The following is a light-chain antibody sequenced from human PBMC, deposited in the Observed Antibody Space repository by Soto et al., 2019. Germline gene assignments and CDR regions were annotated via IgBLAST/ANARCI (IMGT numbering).Light chain of an antibody. CDR2: GAF. Sequence: PWERATLSCRGRPSVTNYLAWYQQKPGQPPRLLVYGAFNRAAGIPARFSGSGSGTDFTLTISSLEPEDAAVYYCQQRNIWPPVTFGQGTKVDI. CDR1: PSVTNY. CDR3: QQRNIWPPVT. V-gene: IGKV3-11*01. J-gene: IGKJ1*01.